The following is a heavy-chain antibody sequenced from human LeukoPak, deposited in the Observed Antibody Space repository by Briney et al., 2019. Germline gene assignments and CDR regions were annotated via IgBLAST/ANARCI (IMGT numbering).Heavy chain of an antibody. CDR2: INPNSGGT. CDR1: GYTFTGYY. Sequence: GASVKVSCKASGYTFTGYYMHWVRPAPGQGLEWMGWINPNSGGTNYAQKFQGRVTMTRDMSTSTVYMELSSLRSEDTAVYYCARLARYSWSPISPLYYYYYMDVWGKGTTVTVSS. V-gene: IGHV1-2*02. D-gene: IGHD1-26*01. CDR3: ARLARYSWSPISPLYYYYYMDV. J-gene: IGHJ6*03.